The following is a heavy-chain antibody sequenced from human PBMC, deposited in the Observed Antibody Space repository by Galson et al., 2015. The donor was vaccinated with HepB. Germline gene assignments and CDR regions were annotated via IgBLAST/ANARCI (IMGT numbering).Heavy chain of an antibody. J-gene: IGHJ4*02. CDR2: ISYDGSNK. Sequence: SLRLSCAASGFTFSSYAMHWVRQAPGKGLEWVAVISYDGSNKYYADSVKGRFTISRDNSKNTLYLQMNSLRAEDTAAYYCARDADRGPFDYWGQGTLVTVSS. V-gene: IGHV3-30-3*01. CDR1: GFTFSSYA. D-gene: IGHD1-26*01. CDR3: ARDADRGPFDY.